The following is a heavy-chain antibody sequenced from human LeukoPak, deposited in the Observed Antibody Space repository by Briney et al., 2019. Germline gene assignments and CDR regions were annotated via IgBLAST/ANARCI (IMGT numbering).Heavy chain of an antibody. CDR1: GYIFTGYY. Sequence: ASVKVSCKASGYIFTGYYMHWVRQAPGQGLEWMGRINPNSGGTNYAQKFQGRVTMTRDTSISTAYMELSRLRSDDTAVYYCARDFWSGRTNDAFDIWGQGTMVTVSS. J-gene: IGHJ3*02. CDR3: ARDFWSGRTNDAFDI. D-gene: IGHD3-3*01. CDR2: INPNSGGT. V-gene: IGHV1-2*06.